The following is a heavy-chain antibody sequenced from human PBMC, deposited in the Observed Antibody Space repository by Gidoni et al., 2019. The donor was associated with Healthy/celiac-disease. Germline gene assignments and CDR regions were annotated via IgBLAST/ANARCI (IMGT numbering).Heavy chain of an antibody. CDR3: ARVPYLRYNY. Sequence: EVQLVESGGGRVKPGGSLRLSCAASGFPFSGYSMNWVRQAPGKGLEWVTSISRSISYIYYAVSVKGRFTSSKDNVKNSLYLKMHSLRAEDPAVYYCARVPYLRYNYWGQGTLVTVSS. V-gene: IGHV3-21*01. CDR1: GFPFSGYS. D-gene: IGHD3-9*01. J-gene: IGHJ4*02. CDR2: ISRSISYI.